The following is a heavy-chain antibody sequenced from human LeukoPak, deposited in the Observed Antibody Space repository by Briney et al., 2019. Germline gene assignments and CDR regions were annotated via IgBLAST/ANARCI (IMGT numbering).Heavy chain of an antibody. Sequence: GGSLRLSCAASAFTFSSYAMSWVRQAPGKGLEWVSGITGSGGSTSYADSVKGRFTISRDNSKNTLYLQMNSLRAEDTAVYYCAKTALGYFYTMDVWGQGTTVTVSS. CDR1: AFTFSSYA. CDR2: ITGSGGST. V-gene: IGHV3-23*01. CDR3: AKTALGYFYTMDV. D-gene: IGHD7-27*01. J-gene: IGHJ6*02.